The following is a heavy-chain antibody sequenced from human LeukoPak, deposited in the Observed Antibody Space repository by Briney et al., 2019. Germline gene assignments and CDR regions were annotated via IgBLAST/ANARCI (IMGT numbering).Heavy chain of an antibody. J-gene: IGHJ4*03. CDR2: IYSGGST. CDR3: ARGSYDSSGLD. D-gene: IGHD3-22*01. Sequence: GGSLRLSCAASGFTVSSNYMSWVRQAPGKGLEWVSVIYSGGSTYYADSVKGRFTISRDNSKNTLYLQMNSLRAEDTVVYYCARGSYDSSGLDWGQGTLVTVSS. CDR1: GFTVSSNY. V-gene: IGHV3-53*01.